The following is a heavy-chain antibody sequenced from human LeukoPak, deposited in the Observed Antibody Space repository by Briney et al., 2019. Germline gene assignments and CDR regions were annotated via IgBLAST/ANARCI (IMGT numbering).Heavy chain of an antibody. J-gene: IGHJ4*02. CDR3: ARDATPGYFDY. CDR1: GFTFSSYS. CDR2: ISSSSSYI. Sequence: GGSLRLSCAASGFTFSSYSMNWVRQAPGKGLEWVSSISSSSSYIYYADSVKGRFTISRDNAKNSLYLQMNSLRAEDTAVYYCARDATPGYFDYWGQGTLVTVSS. V-gene: IGHV3-21*04.